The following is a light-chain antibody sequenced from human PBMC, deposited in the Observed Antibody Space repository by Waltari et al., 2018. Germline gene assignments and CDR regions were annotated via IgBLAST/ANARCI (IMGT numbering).Light chain of an antibody. J-gene: IGKJ3*01. V-gene: IGKV1-5*03. CDR2: EAS. CDR3: QHYNTNSLT. Sequence: DIQMTQSPSTLSASVGDRVTITCRASQSVNKWLAWYQQKAGKAPEIMIYEASSVQSGVPSRFSGSGYGTEFTLTITGLQPEDVATYYCQHYNTNSLTFGPGTKVEIK. CDR1: QSVNKW.